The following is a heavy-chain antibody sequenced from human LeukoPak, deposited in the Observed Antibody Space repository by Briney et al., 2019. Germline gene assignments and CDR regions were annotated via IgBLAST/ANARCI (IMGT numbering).Heavy chain of an antibody. Sequence: GGSLRLSCVGSRFTFSLYTIHWVRQGPGKGLEWVAATSHDGGINYYAESVKGRFSISRDNSKNTLYLQMNSLRHGDTAVYFCARDSGGELDSSLYYYYGMDVWGQGTPVTVSS. V-gene: IGHV3-30*04. D-gene: IGHD3-10*01. CDR2: TSHDGGIN. CDR1: RFTFSLYT. J-gene: IGHJ6*02. CDR3: ARDSGGELDSSLYYYYGMDV.